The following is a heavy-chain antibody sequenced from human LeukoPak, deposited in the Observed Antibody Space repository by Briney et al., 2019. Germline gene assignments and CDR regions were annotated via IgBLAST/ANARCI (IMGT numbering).Heavy chain of an antibody. V-gene: IGHV3-23*01. J-gene: IGHJ2*01. D-gene: IGHD3-10*01. CDR1: GFTFSSYG. CDR2: ISGSGGST. CDR3: ASDTGYGSETAYWYFDL. Sequence: GGSLRLSCAASGFTFSSYGMSWVRQAPGRGLEWVSAISGSGGSTYYADSVKGRFTISRDNSKNTLYLQMNSLRVEDTAVYYCASDTGYGSETAYWYFDLWGRGTPVTVSS.